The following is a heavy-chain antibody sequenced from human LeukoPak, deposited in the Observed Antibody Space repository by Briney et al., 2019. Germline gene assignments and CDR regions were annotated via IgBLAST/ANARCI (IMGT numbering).Heavy chain of an antibody. V-gene: IGHV3-30*02. Sequence: TGGSLRLSCAASGFTFSSYGMHWVRQAPGKGLEGVAFIRYDGSNKYYADSVKGRFTISRDNSKNTLYLQMNSLRAEDTAVYYCAKDLYSSSWYLFQEFDYWGQGTLVTVSS. CDR3: AKDLYSSSWYLFQEFDY. J-gene: IGHJ4*02. CDR2: IRYDGSNK. CDR1: GFTFSSYG. D-gene: IGHD6-13*01.